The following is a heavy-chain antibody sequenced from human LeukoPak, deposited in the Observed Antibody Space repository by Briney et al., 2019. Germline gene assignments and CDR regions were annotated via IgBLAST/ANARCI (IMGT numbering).Heavy chain of an antibody. D-gene: IGHD2-2*01. CDR2: ISYDGSNK. Sequence: QPGGSLRLSCAASGFPFSSYAMHWVRQAPGKGLEWVALISYDGSNKYYADSVKGRFTVSRDNSKSTLSLQMNSLRAEDTAVYYCARARYCSSTSCRNAFDIWGQGTMVTVSS. CDR1: GFPFSSYA. V-gene: IGHV3-30-3*01. J-gene: IGHJ3*02. CDR3: ARARYCSSTSCRNAFDI.